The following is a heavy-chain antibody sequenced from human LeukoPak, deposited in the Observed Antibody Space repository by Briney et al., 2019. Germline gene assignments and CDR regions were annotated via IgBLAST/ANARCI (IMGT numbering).Heavy chain of an antibody. D-gene: IGHD4-17*01. CDR2: IIPIFGTA. CDR1: GGTFSSYA. J-gene: IGHJ1*01. CDR3: AGSTVTRLAEYFQH. Sequence: SVKVSCKASGGTFSSYAISWVRQAPGQGLEWMGGIIPIFGTANYAQKFQGRVTITAEESTSTAYTELSSLRSEDTAVYYCAGSTVTRLAEYFQHWGQGTLVTVSS. V-gene: IGHV1-69*13.